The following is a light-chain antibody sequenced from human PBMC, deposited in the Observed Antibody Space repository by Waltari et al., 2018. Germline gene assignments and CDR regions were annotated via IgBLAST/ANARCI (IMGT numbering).Light chain of an antibody. CDR1: SGINVGTYR. CDR2: YKSDSDK. CDR3: MIWHGSAAV. J-gene: IGLJ7*01. Sequence: QAVLTQPSSLSATPGASASLTCTLRSGINVGTYRIYWYQQKPGSPPQYLLRYKSDSDKQQGLGVPSRFSGSKDVSANAGILLISGLQSEDEADYYCMIWHGSAAVFGGGTQLTVL. V-gene: IGLV5-45*03.